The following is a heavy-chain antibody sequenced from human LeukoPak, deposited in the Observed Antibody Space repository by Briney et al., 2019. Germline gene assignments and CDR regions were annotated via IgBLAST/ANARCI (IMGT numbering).Heavy chain of an antibody. CDR3: ARDMYGYYYDT. CDR1: GDSVSSNIAA. D-gene: IGHD3-22*01. V-gene: IGHV6-1*01. CDR2: TYYRSKWYN. J-gene: IGHJ4*02. Sequence: SQTLSLTCAISGDSVSSNIAAWNWITQSPSRGLEWLGRTYYRSKWYNDHALSVKSRITINPDTSKNQFSLQLNSVTPEDTAVYFCARDMYGYYYDTWGQGTLVTVSS.